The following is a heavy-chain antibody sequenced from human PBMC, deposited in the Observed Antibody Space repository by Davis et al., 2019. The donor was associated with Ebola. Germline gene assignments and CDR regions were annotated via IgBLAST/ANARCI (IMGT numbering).Heavy chain of an antibody. V-gene: IGHV3-7*01. J-gene: IGHJ6*02. Sequence: ESLKISCAASGFTFSSYWMSWVRQAPGKGLEWVANIKQGGDEKYYVDSVKGRFIISRDDAMNMLYLEMNSLRADDTAVYYCASISGMDVWGQGTTVIVSS. CDR1: GFTFSSYW. D-gene: IGHD3-3*02. CDR3: ASISGMDV. CDR2: IKQGGDEK.